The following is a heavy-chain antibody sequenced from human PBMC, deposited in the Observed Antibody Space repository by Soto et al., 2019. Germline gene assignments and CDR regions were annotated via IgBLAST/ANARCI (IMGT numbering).Heavy chain of an antibody. CDR1: GFHLSHFG. CDR2: IWQNENNK. Sequence: QVKVVESGGGLVQPGTSLRLSCAASGFHLSHFGMQWIRQAPGKGLEWVAVIWQNENNKYYAEYSKGRFTISRDNPKNILYLEMNSLRFDDPALYYCVRDPGQDEAMEHWGQGTLVTVSS. CDR3: VRDPGQDEAMEH. J-gene: IGHJ4*02. D-gene: IGHD1-1*01. V-gene: IGHV3-33*01.